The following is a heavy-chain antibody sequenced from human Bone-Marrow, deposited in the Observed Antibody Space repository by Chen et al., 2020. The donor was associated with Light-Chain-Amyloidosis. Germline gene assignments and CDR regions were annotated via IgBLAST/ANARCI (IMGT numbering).Heavy chain of an antibody. D-gene: IGHD5-12*01. V-gene: IGHV5-51*01. CDR2: IYPDDSDA. CDR3: ARRRDGYNFDY. J-gene: IGHJ4*02. Sequence: IGWVSQMPGKGLAWMGVIYPDDSDARYSPSFEGQVTISADKSITTAYLQWRSLKASDTAMYYCARRRDGYNFDYWGQGTLVTVSS.